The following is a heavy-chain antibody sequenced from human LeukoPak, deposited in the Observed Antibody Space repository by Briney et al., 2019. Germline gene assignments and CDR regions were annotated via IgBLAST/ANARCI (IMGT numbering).Heavy chain of an antibody. CDR1: GFAFSSYG. J-gene: IGHJ4*02. V-gene: IGHV3-48*01. Sequence: PGGSLRLSCAASGFAFSSYGMHWVRQAPGKGLEWISYISTSTTTIYYANSVKGRFTISRDNAKKSLYLQMNSLRAEDTAVYYCAKTRGWELLSDSFDHWGQGTLVTVSS. D-gene: IGHD1-26*01. CDR3: AKTRGWELLSDSFDH. CDR2: ISTSTTTI.